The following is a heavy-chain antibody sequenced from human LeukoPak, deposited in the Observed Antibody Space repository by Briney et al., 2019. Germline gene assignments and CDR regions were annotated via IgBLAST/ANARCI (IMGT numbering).Heavy chain of an antibody. D-gene: IGHD3-22*01. V-gene: IGHV3-23*01. CDR3: AKDHESDGYPCLDH. CDR1: GFTFSRLA. CDR2: ISASGP. Sequence: GSLRLSCAASGFTFSRLAMTWVRQAPGKGLEWVSTISASGPYCADAVRGRFTISRDNSRNTLSLQMDSLRAEDTAVYYCAKDHESDGYPCLDHWGLGTLVTVSS. J-gene: IGHJ4*02.